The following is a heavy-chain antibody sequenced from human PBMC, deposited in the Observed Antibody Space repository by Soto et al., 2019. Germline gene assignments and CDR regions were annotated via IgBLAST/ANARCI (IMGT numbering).Heavy chain of an antibody. J-gene: IGHJ6*02. CDR2: INHSGST. D-gene: IGHD1-26*01. V-gene: IGHV4-34*01. Sequence: PSETLSLTCAVYGGSFSGYYWSWIRQPPGKGLEWIGEINHSGSTNYNPSLKSRVTISVDTSKNQFSLKLSSVTAADTAVYYCARGRRGSYGYYYGMDVRGQGTTVTVSS. CDR3: ARGRRGSYGYYYGMDV. CDR1: GGSFSGYY.